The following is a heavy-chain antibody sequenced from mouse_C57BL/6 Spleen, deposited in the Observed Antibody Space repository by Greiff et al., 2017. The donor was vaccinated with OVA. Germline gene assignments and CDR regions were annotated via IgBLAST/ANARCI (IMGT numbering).Heavy chain of an antibody. J-gene: IGHJ3*01. Sequence: EVQVVESGEGLVKPGGSLKLSCAASGFTFSSYAMSWVRQTPEKRLEWVAYISSGGDYIYYADTVKGRFTISRDNSRNTLYRQMSSLKSEDTAMYYCTRDDDYDGGFAYWGQGTLVTVSA. CDR2: ISSGGDYI. CDR1: GFTFSSYA. D-gene: IGHD2-4*01. CDR3: TRDDDYDGGFAY. V-gene: IGHV5-9-1*02.